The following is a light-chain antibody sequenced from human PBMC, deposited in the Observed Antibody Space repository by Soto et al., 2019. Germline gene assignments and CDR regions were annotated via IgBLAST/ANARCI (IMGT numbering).Light chain of an antibody. V-gene: IGLV2-14*01. J-gene: IGLJ1*01. Sequence: QSALTQPASVSGSPGQSITISCTGISSDVGGYNYVSWYQQHPGKAPKLMIYEVSNRPSGVSNRFSGSKSGNTASLTISGLQAEDEADYYCSPYTSSSTLYVFGTGTKVTVL. CDR2: EVS. CDR3: SPYTSSSTLYV. CDR1: SSDVGGYNY.